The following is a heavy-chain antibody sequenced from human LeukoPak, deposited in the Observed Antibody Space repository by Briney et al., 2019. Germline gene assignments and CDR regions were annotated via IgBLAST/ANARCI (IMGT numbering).Heavy chain of an antibody. CDR3: ARYYYDSSGYYYFDY. CDR2: IYSGGST. D-gene: IGHD3-22*01. Sequence: GGSLRLSCAASGFTVSSNYMSWVRQAPGKGLEWVSVIYSGGSTYYADSVKGRFTISRDNSKNTLYLQMNSLRAEDTAEYYCARYYYDSSGYYYFDYWGQGTLVTVSS. V-gene: IGHV3-53*01. J-gene: IGHJ4*02. CDR1: GFTVSSNY.